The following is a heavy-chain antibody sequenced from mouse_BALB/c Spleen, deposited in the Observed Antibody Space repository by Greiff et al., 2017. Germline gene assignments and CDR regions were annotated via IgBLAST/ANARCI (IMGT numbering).Heavy chain of an antibody. Sequence: EVMLVESGGGLVKPGGSLKLSCAASGFTFSSYAMSWVRQSPEKRLEWVADISSGGSYTYYPDTVTGRFTISRDNAKNTLYLEMSSLRSEDTAMYYCARDAMGTGSAMDYWGQGTSVTVSS. J-gene: IGHJ4*01. D-gene: IGHD4-1*01. CDR3: ARDAMGTGSAMDY. CDR1: GFTFSSYA. V-gene: IGHV5-9-4*01. CDR2: ISSGGSYT.